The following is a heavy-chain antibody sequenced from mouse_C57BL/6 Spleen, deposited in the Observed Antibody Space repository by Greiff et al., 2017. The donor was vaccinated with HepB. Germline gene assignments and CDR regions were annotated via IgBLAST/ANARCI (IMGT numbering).Heavy chain of an antibody. CDR3: ARPLDGTYPAWFAY. CDR2: INPNNGGT. Sequence: EVQLQQSGPELVKPGASVKISCKASGYTFTDYYMNWVKQSHGKSLEWSGDINPNNGGTSSNQKFKGKATSPVVKSSSTAYMELRSLTSEDYAVCYCARPLDGTYPAWFAYWGQGTLVTVSA. CDR1: GYTFTDYY. J-gene: IGHJ3*01. V-gene: IGHV1-26*01. D-gene: IGHD2-1*01.